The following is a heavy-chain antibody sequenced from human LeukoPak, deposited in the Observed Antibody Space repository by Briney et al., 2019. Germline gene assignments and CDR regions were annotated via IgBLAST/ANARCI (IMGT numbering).Heavy chain of an antibody. CDR3: ARFYYDTSGHGAFDI. D-gene: IGHD3-22*01. CDR1: GDSFSSNSAA. V-gene: IGHV6-1*01. J-gene: IGHJ3*02. Sequence: SQTLSLTCAISGDSFSSNSAAWNWIRQSPSRGLEWLGRTYYRSKWYYDYAVSVKSRITINPDTSNNQFSLQLNSVTPEDTAVYYCARFYYDTSGHGAFDIWGQGTMVTVSS. CDR2: TYYRSKWYY.